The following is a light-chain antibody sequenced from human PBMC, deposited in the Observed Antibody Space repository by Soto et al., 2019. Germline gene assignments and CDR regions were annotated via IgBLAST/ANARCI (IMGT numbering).Light chain of an antibody. CDR3: QQLNSYPLLT. Sequence: DIQLTQSPSFLSASVGDRVTITCRASQGISSYLAWYQQKPGKAPKLLIYAASTLQSGVPSRFSGSGSGTEITLTISSLQPADFATYYCQQLNSYPLLTFGGGTKVEIK. V-gene: IGKV1-9*01. CDR1: QGISSY. J-gene: IGKJ4*02. CDR2: AAS.